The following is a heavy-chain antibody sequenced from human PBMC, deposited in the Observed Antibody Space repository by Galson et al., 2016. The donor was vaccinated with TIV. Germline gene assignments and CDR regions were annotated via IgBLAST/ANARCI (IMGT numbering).Heavy chain of an antibody. V-gene: IGHV4-61*02. CDR1: GGSVSSGTYH. D-gene: IGHD6-19*01. CDR3: ARARSGWFDS. CDR2: FSTSGNT. J-gene: IGHJ5*01. Sequence: LTCTVSGGSVSSGTYHWSWIRQPAGKGLEWVGRFSTSGNTNYGPSLKSRVTILVDTSKNQFSLKLSSVTAADTAVYYCARARSGWFDSWGQGTLVTVSS.